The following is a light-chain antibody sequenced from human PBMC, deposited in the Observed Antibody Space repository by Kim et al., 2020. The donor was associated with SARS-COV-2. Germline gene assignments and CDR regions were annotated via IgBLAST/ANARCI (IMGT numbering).Light chain of an antibody. J-gene: IGLJ2*01. CDR2: GND. Sequence: AVGQTVRITCQGYILGTYVASWYQQKPGQAPILVIYGNDNRPSGIPDRFSGSTSGNTASLTITGAQAEDEADYYCNSRDSGASRLFGGGTQLTVL. CDR1: ILGTYV. V-gene: IGLV3-19*01. CDR3: NSRDSGASRL.